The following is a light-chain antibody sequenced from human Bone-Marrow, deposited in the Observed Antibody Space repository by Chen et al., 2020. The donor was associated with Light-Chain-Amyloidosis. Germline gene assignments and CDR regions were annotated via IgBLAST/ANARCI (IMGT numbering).Light chain of an antibody. CDR1: SSDVGSNNL. Sequence: QFALTQPASVSGSPGQSITISCTGTSSDVGSNNLVSWYQQHPGKAPKLIVYEVSQRPSGVSNRFCCSKAGNTASLTISGLQAEDEADYFCSSYAGSSTYVFGTGTKVSVL. V-gene: IGLV2-23*02. CDR2: EVS. CDR3: SSYAGSSTYV. J-gene: IGLJ1*01.